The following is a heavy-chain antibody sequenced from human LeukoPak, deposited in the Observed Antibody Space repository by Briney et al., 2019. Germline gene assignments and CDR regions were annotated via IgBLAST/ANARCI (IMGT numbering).Heavy chain of an antibody. V-gene: IGHV1-2*06. Sequence: ASVKVSCKVSGYTLTELSMHWVRQAPGQGLEWMGRINPNSGGTNYAQKFQGRVTMTRDTSISTAYMELSRLRSDDTAVYYCARDVGTYYYDSSGYLFDYWGQGTLVTVSS. CDR2: INPNSGGT. CDR3: ARDVGTYYYDSSGYLFDY. CDR1: GYTLTELS. J-gene: IGHJ4*02. D-gene: IGHD3-22*01.